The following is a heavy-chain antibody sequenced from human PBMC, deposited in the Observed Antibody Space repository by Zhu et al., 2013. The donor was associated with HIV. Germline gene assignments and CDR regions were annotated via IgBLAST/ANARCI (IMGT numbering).Heavy chain of an antibody. D-gene: IGHD5-12*01. CDR3: ARDCPSCEVADAFDI. CDR1: GYTFTGYY. Sequence: QVQSGASLGREVKEPGASVKVSCKASGYTFTGYYMHWVRQAPGQGLGWMGWINPNSGGTNYAQKFQGTVTMTRDTSISTAYMELSRLRSDDTAVYYCARDCPSCEVADAFDIWGQGTMVTVSS. J-gene: IGHJ3*02. V-gene: IGHV1-2*02. CDR2: INPNSGGT.